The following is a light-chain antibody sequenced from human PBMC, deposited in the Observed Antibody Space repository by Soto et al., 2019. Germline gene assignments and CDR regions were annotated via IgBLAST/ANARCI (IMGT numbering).Light chain of an antibody. CDR1: STYIGPYNY. V-gene: IGLV2-11*01. CDR2: DVD. Sequence: QSALTQPRSVSGSPGQSVAISCTGISTYIGPYNYVSWYQQHPGKAPKLIIYDVDKRPSGVPYRFSGSKSGDTASLTISGLQPDDEADYYCCSYADTYVELGGGTKVTVL. J-gene: IGLJ2*01. CDR3: CSYADTYVE.